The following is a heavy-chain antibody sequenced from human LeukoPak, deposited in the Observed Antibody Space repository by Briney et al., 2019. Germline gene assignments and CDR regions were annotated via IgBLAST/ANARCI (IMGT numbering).Heavy chain of an antibody. D-gene: IGHD4-17*01. V-gene: IGHV4-4*02. CDR2: IFQTGST. CDR1: GGSISDTKW. J-gene: IGHJ4*02. Sequence: SGTLSLTRAVSGGSISDTKWWSWVRQPPGKGLEWIGEIFQTGSTHYNPSLKSRVTISVDTSKNQFSLKLTSVTAADTAVYYCARVPAFYYGDYWTSSNYFDSWGQGTLVTVSS. CDR3: ARVPAFYYGDYWTSSNYFDS.